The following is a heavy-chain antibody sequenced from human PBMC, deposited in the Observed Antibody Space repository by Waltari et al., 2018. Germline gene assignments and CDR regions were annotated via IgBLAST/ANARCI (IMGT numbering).Heavy chain of an antibody. Sequence: EVQLLESGGALVQPGGSVRLSCAASGFTFSSSAISWVCQAPGKGLEWVSALDNNREGATFYADSVRGRFTISRDNSKNTLYLQMNSLRIEDTAVYYCAKVEWGGYSGYVGDCWGQGTLVTVSS. CDR1: GFTFSSSA. D-gene: IGHD5-12*01. V-gene: IGHV3-23*01. CDR2: LDNNREGAT. CDR3: AKVEWGGYSGYVGDC. J-gene: IGHJ4*02.